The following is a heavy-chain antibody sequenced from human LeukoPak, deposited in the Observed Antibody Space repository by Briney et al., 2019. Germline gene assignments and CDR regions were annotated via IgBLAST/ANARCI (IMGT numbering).Heavy chain of an antibody. J-gene: IGHJ4*02. D-gene: IGHD3-22*01. CDR2: INPYSGAT. CDR1: GYTFTDYF. V-gene: IGHV1-2*02. Sequence: VASVKVSCKTSGYTFTDYFIHWVRQAPGQGLEWMGWINPYSGATIFAQKFQERVTITRDMSTSTAYMELSSLRSEDTAVYYCAASPDYYDSSGYSYYFDYWGQGTLVTVSS. CDR3: AASPDYYDSSGYSYYFDY.